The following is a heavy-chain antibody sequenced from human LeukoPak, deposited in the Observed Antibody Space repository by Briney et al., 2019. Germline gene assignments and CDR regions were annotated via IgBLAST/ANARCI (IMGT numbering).Heavy chain of an antibody. V-gene: IGHV5-51*01. CDR2: IYPGDSDT. J-gene: IGHJ4*01. CDR3: ARGPHPVEMATIFIY. D-gene: IGHD5-24*01. Sequence: GESLKISCKGSGYSFTSYWIGWVRQMPGKGLEWMGIIYPGDSDTRYSPSFQGQVTISADKSISTAYLQWSSLKASDTAMYYCARGPHPVEMATIFIYWGHGTLVTVSS. CDR1: GYSFTSYW.